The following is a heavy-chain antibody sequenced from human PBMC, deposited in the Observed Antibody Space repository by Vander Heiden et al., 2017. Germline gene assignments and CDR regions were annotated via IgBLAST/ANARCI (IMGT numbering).Heavy chain of an antibody. D-gene: IGHD3-22*01. Sequence: QVQLVESGGGVVQPGRSLRLSCAASAFTFSSYGMHWVRQAPGKGLEWVAVISYDGSNKYYADSVKGRFTISRDNSKNTLYLQMNSLRAEDTAVYYCAKEIRGYYRGYFDLWGRGTLVTVSS. CDR1: AFTFSSYG. CDR3: AKEIRGYYRGYFDL. V-gene: IGHV3-30*18. CDR2: ISYDGSNK. J-gene: IGHJ2*01.